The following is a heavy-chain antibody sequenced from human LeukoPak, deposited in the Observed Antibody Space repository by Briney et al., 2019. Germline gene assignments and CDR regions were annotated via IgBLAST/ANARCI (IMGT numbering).Heavy chain of an antibody. V-gene: IGHV4-59*01. Sequence: SETLSLTCTVSGGSISSYYWSWIRQPPGKGLEWIGYIYYSGSTNYNPSLKSRVTISVDTPKNQFSLKLSSVTAADTAVYYCAREGEYCSGGSCPTGAFDIWGQGTMVTVSS. CDR2: IYYSGST. D-gene: IGHD2-15*01. J-gene: IGHJ3*02. CDR1: GGSISSYY. CDR3: AREGEYCSGGSCPTGAFDI.